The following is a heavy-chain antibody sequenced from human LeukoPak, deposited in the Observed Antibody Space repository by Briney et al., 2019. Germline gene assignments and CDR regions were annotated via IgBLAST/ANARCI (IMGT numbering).Heavy chain of an antibody. D-gene: IGHD5-12*01. J-gene: IGHJ4*02. CDR1: GGSISSGSYY. CDR2: IYTSGST. V-gene: IGHV4-61*02. CDR3: ARDRYRNPYYFDY. Sequence: SETQSLTCTVSGGSISSGSYYWSWIRQPAGKGLEWIGRIYTSGSTNYNPSLKSRVTISVDTSKNQFSLKLSSVTAADTAVYYCARDRYRNPYYFDYWGQGTLVTVSS.